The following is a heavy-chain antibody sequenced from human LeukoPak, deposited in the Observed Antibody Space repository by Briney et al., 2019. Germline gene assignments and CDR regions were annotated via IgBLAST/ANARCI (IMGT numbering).Heavy chain of an antibody. CDR3: ARDPRGIVGGNHNWFDP. CDR1: GGSISSYY. J-gene: IGHJ5*02. D-gene: IGHD1-26*01. Sequence: PSETLSLTCTVSGGSISSYYWSWIRQPAGKGLGWIGRIYASGSTNYNPSLKSRVTMSVDTSKSQFSLKLISVTAADTAVYYCARDPRGIVGGNHNWFDPWGQGTLVTVSS. V-gene: IGHV4-4*07. CDR2: IYASGST.